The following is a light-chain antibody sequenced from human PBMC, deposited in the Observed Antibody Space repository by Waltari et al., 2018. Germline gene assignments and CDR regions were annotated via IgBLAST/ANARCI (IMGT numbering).Light chain of an antibody. CDR2: DDS. CDR1: SNDVGAYNY. J-gene: IGLJ3*02. Sequence: QSALTQPRSVSGSPGQPVTISCTGTSNDVGAYNYVSWHQHHPGKAPKRMIYDDSKRPSGVPDRFSASKSGNTASLTISGLQAEDEADYYCCSYTGTYTHWVFGGGTKLTVL. V-gene: IGLV2-11*01. CDR3: CSYTGTYTHWV.